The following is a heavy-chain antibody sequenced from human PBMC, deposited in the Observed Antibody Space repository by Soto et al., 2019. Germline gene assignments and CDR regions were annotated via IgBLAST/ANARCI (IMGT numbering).Heavy chain of an antibody. V-gene: IGHV3-21*01. CDR3: AREDYFDY. J-gene: IGHJ4*02. CDR2: ISSSSSYI. Sequence: EVQLVESGGGLVKPGGSLRLSCAASGFTFSSYSMNWVRQAPGKGLEWVSSISSSSSYIYYADSVKGRFTISVDNAKNSLKLQMNSLRAEDAAVYDCAREDYFDYWGQGTLVTVSS. CDR1: GFTFSSYS.